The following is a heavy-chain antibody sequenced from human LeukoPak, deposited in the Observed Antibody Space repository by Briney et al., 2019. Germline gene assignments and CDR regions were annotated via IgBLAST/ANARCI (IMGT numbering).Heavy chain of an antibody. CDR2: MFYSGST. J-gene: IGHJ4*02. V-gene: IGHV4-31*03. CDR1: GGSISSGGFY. CDR3: ARHLGIRSTIYYFDY. Sequence: SQTLSLTCTVSGGSISSGGFYWSWIRQHPGKGLELIGYMFYSGSTYYNPSLKSRVTISVDTSKNQFSLKLSSVTAADTAVYYCARHLGIRSTIYYFDYWGQGTLVTVSS. D-gene: IGHD2-2*01.